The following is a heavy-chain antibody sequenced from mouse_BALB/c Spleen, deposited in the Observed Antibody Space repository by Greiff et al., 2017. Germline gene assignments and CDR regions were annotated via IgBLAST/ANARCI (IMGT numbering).Heavy chain of an antibody. J-gene: IGHJ1*01. Sequence: DVKVEESGGGLVQPGGSLKLSCAASGFTFSSYTMSWVRQTPEKRLEWVAYISNGGGSTYYPDTVKGRFTISRDNAKNTLYLQMSSLKSEDTAMYYCARAYGNYDWYFDVWGAGTTVTVSS. CDR1: GFTFSSYT. V-gene: IGHV5-12-2*01. D-gene: IGHD2-1*01. CDR3: ARAYGNYDWYFDV. CDR2: ISNGGGST.